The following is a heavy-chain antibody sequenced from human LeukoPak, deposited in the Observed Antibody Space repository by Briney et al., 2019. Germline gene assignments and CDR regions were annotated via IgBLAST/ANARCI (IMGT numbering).Heavy chain of an antibody. Sequence: GRSLRLSRAASGFTFSSYGMHWVRQAPGKGLEWVAYIRYDGSNKYYADSVKGRFTISRDNSKNTLYLQMNSLRAEGTAVYYCARGIGVDGYYFDYWGQGTLVTVSS. D-gene: IGHD3-10*01. CDR1: GFTFSSYG. CDR3: ARGIGVDGYYFDY. J-gene: IGHJ4*02. CDR2: IRYDGSNK. V-gene: IGHV3-33*01.